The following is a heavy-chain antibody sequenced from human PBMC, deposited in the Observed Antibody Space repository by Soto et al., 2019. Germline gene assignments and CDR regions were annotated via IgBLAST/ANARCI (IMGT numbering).Heavy chain of an antibody. CDR2: RYYSEST. CDR1: DGSITTGGYY. J-gene: IGHJ4*02. Sequence: LSLTCTVSDGSITTGGYYWSWIRQLPGKGLEWIGHRYYSESTYYNPSLKSRVSISLDTSKNQFSLKLSFVTAADTAMYYCARTKRSGGSCYPWSLDYWGQGTPVTVSS. D-gene: IGHD2-15*01. CDR3: ARTKRSGGSCYPWSLDY. V-gene: IGHV4-31*03.